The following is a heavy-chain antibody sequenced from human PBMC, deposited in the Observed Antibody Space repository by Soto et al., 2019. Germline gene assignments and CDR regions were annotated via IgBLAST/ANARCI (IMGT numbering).Heavy chain of an antibody. CDR2: ISGSGGST. CDR3: AKAPLELRYYYYGMDV. Sequence: PGGSLRLSCAASGFTFSSYAMSWVRQAPGKGLEWVSAISGSGGSTYYADSVKGRFTISRDNSKNTLYLQMNSLRAEDTAVYYCAKAPLELRYYYYGMDVWGQGTTVTVSS. J-gene: IGHJ6*02. V-gene: IGHV3-23*01. CDR1: GFTFSSYA. D-gene: IGHD1-7*01.